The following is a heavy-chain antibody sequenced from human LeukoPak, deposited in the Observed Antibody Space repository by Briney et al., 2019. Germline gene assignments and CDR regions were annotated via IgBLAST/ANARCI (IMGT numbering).Heavy chain of an antibody. V-gene: IGHV3-7*01. CDR2: IKQDGSEK. D-gene: IGHD6-6*01. CDR1: GLTFSSYW. CDR3: AAKYSSSSRDFDY. Sequence: GGSLRLSCAASGLTFSSYWMNWVRQAPGKGLEWVANIKQDGSEKYYVDSVRGRFTISRDNAKDSLYLQMNSLRAEDTAVYYCAAKYSSSSRDFDYWGQGTLVTVSS. J-gene: IGHJ4*02.